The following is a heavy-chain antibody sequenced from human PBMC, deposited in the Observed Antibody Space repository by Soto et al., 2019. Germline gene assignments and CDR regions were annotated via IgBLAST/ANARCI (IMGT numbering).Heavy chain of an antibody. CDR2: ISSSSSTI. CDR3: ASINYYGSGSYSGAFDI. J-gene: IGHJ3*02. CDR1: GFTFSSYS. Sequence: GGSLRLSCAASGFTFSSYSMNWVRQAPGKGLEWVSYISSSSSTIYYADYVKGRFTISRDNAKNSLYLQMNSLRAEDTALYYCASINYYGSGSYSGAFDIWGQGTMVTVSS. V-gene: IGHV3-48*01. D-gene: IGHD3-10*01.